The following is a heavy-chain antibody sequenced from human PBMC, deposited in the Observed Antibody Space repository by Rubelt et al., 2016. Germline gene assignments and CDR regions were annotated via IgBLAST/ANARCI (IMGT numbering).Heavy chain of an antibody. CDR3: ARSPNFFDY. J-gene: IGHJ4*02. CDR1: GGSFSGYY. V-gene: IGHV4-34*11. CDR2: IYYSGST. Sequence: QVQLQQWGAGLLKPSETLSLTCAVYGGSFSGYYWSWIRQPPGKGLEWIGFIYYSGSTNYNPSLKSRVTIAVDTSKNQFSLKLSSVTAADTAGYYCARSPNFFDYWGQGTLVTVSS.